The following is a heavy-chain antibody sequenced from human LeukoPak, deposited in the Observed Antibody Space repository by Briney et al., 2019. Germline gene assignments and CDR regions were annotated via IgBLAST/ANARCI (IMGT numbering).Heavy chain of an antibody. CDR2: IYNSGSN. D-gene: IGHD3-10*01. V-gene: IGHV4-59*08. CDR3: ATRGS. J-gene: IGHJ5*02. CDR1: GGSISSDY. Sequence: SETLSLTCTVSGGSISSDYWQWIRQPPGKGLEWIGYIYNSGSNNYNPSLKSRVTISVDTSKNQFSLKLTSVTAADTAVYYCATRGSWGQGTLVAVSS.